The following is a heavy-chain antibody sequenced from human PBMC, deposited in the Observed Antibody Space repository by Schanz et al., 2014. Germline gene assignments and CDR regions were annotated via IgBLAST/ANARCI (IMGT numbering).Heavy chain of an antibody. CDR3: ARGGYSSGWYDRDIAHFDY. J-gene: IGHJ4*02. CDR1: GYAFTTYG. V-gene: IGHV1-18*01. CDR2: ISAYNGNT. Sequence: QVQVVQSGAEVKKPGASVRVSCKVSGYAFTTYGINWVRQAPGQGLEWMGWISAYNGNTNYAQKLQGRVTMTTDTSTSTAYMELRSLRSDDTAVYYCARGGYSSGWYDRDIAHFDYWGQGTLVTVSS. D-gene: IGHD6-19*01.